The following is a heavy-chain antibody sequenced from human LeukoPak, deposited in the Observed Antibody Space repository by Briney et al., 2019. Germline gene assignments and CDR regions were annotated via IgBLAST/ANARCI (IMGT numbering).Heavy chain of an antibody. CDR3: ARWEPNRDLFDY. V-gene: IGHV4-59*08. D-gene: IGHD7-27*01. Sequence: SETLSLTCTVSGGSISSYYWSWIRQPPGKGLEWIGYIYYTGSTSYNPSLKSRVTISVDTSKNQFSLKLSSVTAADTAVYYCARWEPNRDLFDYWGQGTLVTVSS. J-gene: IGHJ4*02. CDR2: IYYTGST. CDR1: GGSISSYY.